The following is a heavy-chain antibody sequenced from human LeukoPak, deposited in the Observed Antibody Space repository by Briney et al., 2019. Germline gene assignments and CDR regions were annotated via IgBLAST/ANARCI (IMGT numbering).Heavy chain of an antibody. D-gene: IGHD6-13*01. V-gene: IGHV5-51*03. CDR1: GYSFSSYW. J-gene: IGHJ4*02. CDR2: IYPGDSDT. CDR3: ARTDIEQQLAIDY. Sequence: PGESLKISCKGSGYSFSSYWIGWVRQMPGKGLEWMGIIYPGDSDTRYSPSFQGQVTISADKSISTAYLQWSSLKALDTAMYYCARTDIEQQLAIDYWGQGTLVTVSS.